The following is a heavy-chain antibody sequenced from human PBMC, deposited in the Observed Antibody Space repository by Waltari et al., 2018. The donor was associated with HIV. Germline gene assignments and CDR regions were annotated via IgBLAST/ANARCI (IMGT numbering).Heavy chain of an antibody. V-gene: IGHV3-9*01. CDR2: ITWNSNTI. CDR1: GFTFDDYA. CDR3: AKVSCSSASFYVGGAFDI. J-gene: IGHJ3*02. D-gene: IGHD2-2*01. Sequence: EVQLVESGGGLVQPGRSLRLSCAASGFTFDDYAMHWVRQAPGKGLEWVSGITWNSNTIGYADSVKGRFTISRDNAKSSLYLQMSSLRAEDTAFYYCAKVSCSSASFYVGGAFDIWGQGTMVTVSS.